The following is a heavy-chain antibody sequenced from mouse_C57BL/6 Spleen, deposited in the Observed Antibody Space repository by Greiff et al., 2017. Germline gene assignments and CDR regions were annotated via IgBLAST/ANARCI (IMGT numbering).Heavy chain of an antibody. J-gene: IGHJ3*01. CDR1: GFSLTSYG. D-gene: IGHD2-4*01. V-gene: IGHV2-2*01. Sequence: VMLVESGPGLVQPSQSLSITCTVSGFSLTSYGVHWVRQSPGKGLEWLGVIWSGGSTDYNAAFITRLGISKDNSKSQVFFKMISLQGYDTAVYYCARNNYDAWFAYWGQGTLVTVSA. CDR2: IWSGGST. CDR3: ARNNYDAWFAY.